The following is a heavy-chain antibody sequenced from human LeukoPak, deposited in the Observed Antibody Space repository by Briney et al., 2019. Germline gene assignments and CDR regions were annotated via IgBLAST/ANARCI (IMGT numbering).Heavy chain of an antibody. Sequence: GGSLRLSCAASGFTFDDYGMSWVRQAPGKGLEWVSAINWNGGSTGYADSVKGRFTISRDNAKNSLYLQMNSLRAEDTAVYYCARDPRGPTAYDHSGRDTFDSWGQGTLVTVSS. J-gene: IGHJ4*02. CDR2: INWNGGST. CDR3: ARDPRGPTAYDHSGRDTFDS. D-gene: IGHD3-22*01. CDR1: GFTFDDYG. V-gene: IGHV3-20*04.